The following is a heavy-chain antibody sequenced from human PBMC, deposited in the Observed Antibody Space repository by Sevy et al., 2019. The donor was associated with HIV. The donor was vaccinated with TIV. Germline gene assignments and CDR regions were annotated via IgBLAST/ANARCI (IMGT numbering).Heavy chain of an antibody. CDR2: IRAENSGT. J-gene: IGHJ4*03. CDR1: GFDFRTYP. V-gene: IGHV3-48*01. CDR3: VRDCAVAFDH. Sequence: GGSLRLSCVASGFDFRTYPMNWVRQAPGKGLEWISNIRAENSGTNYADAVKGRFTVSRDKAQNALYLQMNSLRVEDSAVYYCVRDCAVAFDHWGHGVLVTVSS.